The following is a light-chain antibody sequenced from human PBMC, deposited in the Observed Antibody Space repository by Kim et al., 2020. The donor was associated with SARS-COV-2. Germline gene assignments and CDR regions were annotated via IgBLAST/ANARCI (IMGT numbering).Light chain of an antibody. CDR3: QQRYNWPLT. J-gene: IGKJ4*01. CDR1: PNVGNA. Sequence: PGEKATRSYRASPNVGNALAWFQQKPGKSPSLLIFETSNRATGIPGRLRGSGSGTAFTLTISSLEPEDFAVYYCQQRYNWPLTFGGGTKVDIK. V-gene: IGKV3-11*01. CDR2: ETS.